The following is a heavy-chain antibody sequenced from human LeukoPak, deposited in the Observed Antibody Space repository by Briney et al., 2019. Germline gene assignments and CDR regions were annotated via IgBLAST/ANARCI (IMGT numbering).Heavy chain of an antibody. Sequence: GGSLRLSCAASGFTFSSYWMSLVRQAPGKGLEWVANIKQDGSEKYYVDSVKGRFTISRDNAKNSLYLQMNSLRAEDTAVYYCARSEYGGYYYYYYMDVWGKGTTVTVSS. J-gene: IGHJ6*03. D-gene: IGHD4/OR15-4a*01. CDR1: GFTFSSYW. V-gene: IGHV3-7*01. CDR2: IKQDGSEK. CDR3: ARSEYGGYYYYYYMDV.